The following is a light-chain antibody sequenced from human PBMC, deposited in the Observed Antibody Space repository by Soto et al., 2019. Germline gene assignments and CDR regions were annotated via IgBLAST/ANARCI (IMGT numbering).Light chain of an antibody. V-gene: IGKV1-39*01. CDR3: QQSFSSLRT. CDR2: AAS. J-gene: IGKJ1*01. Sequence: DIQMTQSPSSLSASVGDRVTITCRASQSISNYLNWYQQKPGKAPKLLIYAASSMQSGVPSRFSGSGSETEFTLTISSLQPDDSATYYCQQSFSSLRTFGQGTKVEV. CDR1: QSISNY.